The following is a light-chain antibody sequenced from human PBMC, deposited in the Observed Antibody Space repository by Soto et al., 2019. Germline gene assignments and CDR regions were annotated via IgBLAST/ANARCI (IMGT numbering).Light chain of an antibody. J-gene: IGKJ1*01. CDR2: KTS. Sequence: DIQMTQSPSTLSASVGDRVTITCRASQSIGVCLAWYQQKPGTAPKLLIYKTSTLDSGVPLRFSGSGSGTEFTLTISSLQPDDFATYYCQQYINYFRTFGQGTKVEIK. V-gene: IGKV1-5*03. CDR1: QSIGVC. CDR3: QQYINYFRT.